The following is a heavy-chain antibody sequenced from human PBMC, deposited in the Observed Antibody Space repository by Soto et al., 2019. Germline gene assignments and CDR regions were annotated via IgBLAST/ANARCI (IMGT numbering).Heavy chain of an antibody. D-gene: IGHD6-19*01. V-gene: IGHV3-72*01. Sequence: EVQLVESGGGLVQPGGSLRVSCVVSGFIFSDHYMDWVRQAPGKGLEWVGRTRNKANSYTTEYAASVKGRFTISRDDSKTSLYLQMNSLKTEDTAVYYCARAYSSGWYYYGLDVWGQGTTVTVSS. CDR3: ARAYSSGWYYYGLDV. J-gene: IGHJ6*02. CDR1: GFIFSDHY. CDR2: TRNKANSYTT.